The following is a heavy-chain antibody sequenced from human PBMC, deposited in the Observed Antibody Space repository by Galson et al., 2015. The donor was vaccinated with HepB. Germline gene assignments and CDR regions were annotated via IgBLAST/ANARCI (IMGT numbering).Heavy chain of an antibody. CDR3: AKTSSSSWLTYYFDY. CDR2: ISGSGGST. D-gene: IGHD6-13*01. V-gene: IGHV3-23*01. J-gene: IGHJ4*02. CDR1: GFTFSSYG. Sequence: SLRLSCAASGFTFSSYGMHWVRQAPGKGLEWVSAISGSGGSTYYADSVKGRFTISRDNSKNTLYLQMNSLRAEDTAVYYCAKTSSSSWLTYYFDYWGQGTLVTVSS.